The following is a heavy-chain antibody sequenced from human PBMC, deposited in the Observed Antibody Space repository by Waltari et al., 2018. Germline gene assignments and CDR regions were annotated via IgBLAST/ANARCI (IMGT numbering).Heavy chain of an antibody. D-gene: IGHD6-19*01. Sequence: QLQLQESGPGLVKPSETLSLTCTVSGGAISSSSYYWGWIRQPPGKGLEWIGSIDYSGSTYYNPSLKSRVTISVDTSKNQFSLKLSSVTAADTAVYYCARLKPGKQWLAQNWFDPWGQGTLVTVSS. CDR1: GGAISSSSYY. V-gene: IGHV4-39*07. CDR3: ARLKPGKQWLAQNWFDP. CDR2: IDYSGST. J-gene: IGHJ5*02.